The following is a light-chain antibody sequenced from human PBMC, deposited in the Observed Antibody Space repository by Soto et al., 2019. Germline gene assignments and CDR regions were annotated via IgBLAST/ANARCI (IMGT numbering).Light chain of an antibody. CDR1: QDIRVD. Sequence: AIQMTQSPPPLSASVGDRVIITCRASQDIRVDVGWLQQRPGHAPNLLIYAASTLHTGVTSTFTGSGSGTDFTLTINDLQPEDVATSFCLQDYDFPYTFGQGTKLEI. J-gene: IGKJ2*01. CDR3: LQDYDFPYT. CDR2: AAS. V-gene: IGKV1-6*01.